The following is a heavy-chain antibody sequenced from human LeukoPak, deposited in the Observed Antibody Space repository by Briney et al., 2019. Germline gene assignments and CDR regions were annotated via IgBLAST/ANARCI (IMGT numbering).Heavy chain of an antibody. CDR1: GGSVSSSNYY. J-gene: IGHJ4*02. CDR2: ISGSGTNT. D-gene: IGHD3-22*01. Sequence: PSETLSLICTVSGGSVSSSNYYWGWIRQPPGKGLEWISDISGSGTNTYYADSVKGRFTISRDYSSNTLYLQMNSLRAEDTALYYCAASAYYVAAADAYWGQGTLVTVSS. CDR3: AASAYYVAAADAY. V-gene: IGHV3-23*01.